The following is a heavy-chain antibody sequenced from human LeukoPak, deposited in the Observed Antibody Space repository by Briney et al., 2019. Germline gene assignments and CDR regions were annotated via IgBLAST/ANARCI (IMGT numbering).Heavy chain of an antibody. CDR3: GRAFPPLRTSSAGDL. J-gene: IGHJ1*01. D-gene: IGHD3-16*01. CDR2: ISGRSSHV. CDR1: GFSFSDYD. Sequence: GGSLRLSCSASGFSFSDYDMSWVRQAPGKGLEWVSAISGRSSHVYYGESVKGRFTISRDNAKNSLYLQLDSLGVEDTAVYYCGRAFPPLRTSSAGDLWGQGTLVTVSS. V-gene: IGHV3-21*01.